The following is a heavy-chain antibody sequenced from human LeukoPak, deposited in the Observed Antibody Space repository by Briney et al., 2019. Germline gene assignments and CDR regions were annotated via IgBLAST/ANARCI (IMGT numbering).Heavy chain of an antibody. J-gene: IGHJ3*02. V-gene: IGHV3-21*01. CDR2: ISSSSSYI. CDR3: ARGQMVYAPGWAFDI. D-gene: IGHD2-8*01. Sequence: PGGSLRLSCAASGFTFSNYSMNWVRQAPGKGLEWVSSISSSSSYIYYADSVKGRFTISRDNSKNTLYLQMNSLRAEDTAVYYCARGQMVYAPGWAFDIWGQGTMVTVSS. CDR1: GFTFSNYS.